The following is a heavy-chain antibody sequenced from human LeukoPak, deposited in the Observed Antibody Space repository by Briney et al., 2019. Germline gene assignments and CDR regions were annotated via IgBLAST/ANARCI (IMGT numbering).Heavy chain of an antibody. CDR2: IYHSGSA. V-gene: IGHV4-59*01. D-gene: IGHD1-26*01. J-gene: IGHJ4*02. Sequence: PSETLSLTCTVSGGSISNYYWSWIRQSPEKGLEWIGYIYHSGSANYNPSLASRITISVDTSKNQFTLKLASVTAADTAVYYCARGGGLGSPPGFWGQGTLVTVSS. CDR1: GGSISNYY. CDR3: ARGGGLGSPPGF.